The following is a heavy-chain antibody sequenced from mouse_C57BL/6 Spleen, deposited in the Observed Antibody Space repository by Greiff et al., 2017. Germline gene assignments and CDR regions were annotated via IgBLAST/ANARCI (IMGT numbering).Heavy chain of an antibody. Sequence: VKLVESGPELVKPGASVKISCKASGSSFTSYYIHWVKQRPGQGLEWIGWIYPGSGNTKYTEKFKGKATLTADTSTSTAYMQLSSLTSEDSAVYYCASGITTVVAFDYWGQGTTLTVSS. CDR3: ASGITTVVAFDY. V-gene: IGHV1-66*01. D-gene: IGHD1-1*01. CDR2: IYPGSGNT. CDR1: GSSFTSYY. J-gene: IGHJ2*01.